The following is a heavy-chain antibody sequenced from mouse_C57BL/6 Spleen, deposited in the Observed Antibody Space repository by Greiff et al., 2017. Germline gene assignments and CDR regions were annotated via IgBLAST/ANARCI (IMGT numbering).Heavy chain of an antibody. CDR3: ARGDGYFFAY. CDR1: GYTFTGYW. Sequence: QVQLKESGAELMKPGASVKLSCKATGYTFTGYWIEWVKQRPGHGLEWIGEILPGSCSTNYNEKFKGKATFTADTSSNTAYMQLSSLTTEDSAIYYCARGDGYFFAYWGQGTLVTVSA. V-gene: IGHV1-9*01. CDR2: ILPGSCST. J-gene: IGHJ3*01. D-gene: IGHD2-3*01.